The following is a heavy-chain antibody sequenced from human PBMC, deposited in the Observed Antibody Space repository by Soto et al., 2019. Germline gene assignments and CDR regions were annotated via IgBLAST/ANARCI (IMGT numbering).Heavy chain of an antibody. CDR2: INWNSGRI. J-gene: IGHJ4*02. CDR3: AKGIFGGNTGWFYFDS. Sequence: GGSLRLSCAVSGFTFDDYALHWVRQAPGKGLEWVSGINWNSGRIGYADSVKGRFTISRDKAKNSLYLQMNSLRAEDSAFYFCAKGIFGGNTGWFYFDSWGQGTLVTVSS. V-gene: IGHV3-9*01. CDR1: GFTFDDYA. D-gene: IGHD6-19*01.